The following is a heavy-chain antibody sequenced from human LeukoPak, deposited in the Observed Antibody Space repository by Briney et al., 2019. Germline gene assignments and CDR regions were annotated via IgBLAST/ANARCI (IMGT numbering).Heavy chain of an antibody. J-gene: IGHJ4*02. V-gene: IGHV4-59*01. CDR2: IYYSGST. CDR3: AREGPIAVAGTPMGGFDY. D-gene: IGHD6-19*01. Sequence: SETLSLTCTVSGGSISSYYWSWIRQPPGKGLEWIGHIYYSGSTNYNPSLKSRVTISVDTSKNQFSLKLSSVTAADTAVYYCAREGPIAVAGTPMGGFDYWGQGTLVTVSS. CDR1: GGSISSYY.